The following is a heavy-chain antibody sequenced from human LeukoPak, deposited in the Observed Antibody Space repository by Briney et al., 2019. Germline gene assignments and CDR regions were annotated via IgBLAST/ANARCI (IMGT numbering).Heavy chain of an antibody. CDR3: AKGSVVATISADY. CDR1: GYTFSSYA. J-gene: IGHJ4*02. V-gene: IGHV3-23*01. CDR2: ISGSGGST. Sequence: PGGSLRLSCAASGYTFSSYAMSWVRQAPGKGPEWVSAISGSGGSTYYADSVKGRFTISRDNSKNTLYLQMNSLRAEDTAVYYCAKGSVVATISADYWGQGTLVTVSS. D-gene: IGHD5-12*01.